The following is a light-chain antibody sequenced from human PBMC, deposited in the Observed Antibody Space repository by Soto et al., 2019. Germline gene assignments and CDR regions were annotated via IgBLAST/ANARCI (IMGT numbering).Light chain of an antibody. CDR2: AAS. J-gene: IGKJ4*01. V-gene: IGKV1-39*01. Sequence: DIQMTQSPSSLSANVGDRVTMTCRASQSITYYLNWYQQQPGKAPKLLVYAASSLQRGVPSRFSGSGSGTDFTLTIISLQHDDGATDYCQQSYHTPLTFGGGNTVEIK. CDR1: QSITYY. CDR3: QQSYHTPLT.